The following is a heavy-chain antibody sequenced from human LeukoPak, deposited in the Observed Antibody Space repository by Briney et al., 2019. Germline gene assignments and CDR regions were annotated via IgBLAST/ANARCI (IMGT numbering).Heavy chain of an antibody. CDR1: GGSISSSSYY. CDR2: IYYSGNT. J-gene: IGHJ3*02. V-gene: IGHV4-39*07. D-gene: IGHD3-10*01. Sequence: PSETLSLTCTVSGGSISSSSYYWGWMRQPPGKGLEWIGSIYYSGNTYYNPSLKSRVTILVDTSKNPFSLNLSSVTAADTAVYYCILNHIGDDAFDIWGQGTMVTVSS. CDR3: ILNHIGDDAFDI.